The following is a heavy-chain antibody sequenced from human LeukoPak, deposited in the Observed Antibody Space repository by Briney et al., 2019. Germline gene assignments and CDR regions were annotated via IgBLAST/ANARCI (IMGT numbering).Heavy chain of an antibody. V-gene: IGHV3-21*01. CDR3: ARDPSLESDYGVYSAD. J-gene: IGHJ4*02. Sequence: PGGSLRLSCATAGFSFYRYSLIWVRQAPGKGLEWVASITGRSSYIYYADSVKGRFTVSRDNAKKSLYLRMSSLRVEDTAVYYCARDPSLESDYGVYSADWGQGTLVTVAS. D-gene: IGHD4-17*01. CDR2: ITGRSSYI. CDR1: GFSFYRYS.